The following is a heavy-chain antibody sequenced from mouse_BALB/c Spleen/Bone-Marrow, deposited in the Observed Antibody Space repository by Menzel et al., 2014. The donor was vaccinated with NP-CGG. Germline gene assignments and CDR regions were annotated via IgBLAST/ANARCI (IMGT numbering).Heavy chain of an antibody. Sequence: EVMLVESGGGLVKPGGSLKLSCAASGFAFSSHDMSWVRQTPEKRLEWVAYISSGGGSTYYPDTVKGRFTISRDNAKNTLYLQMSSLKSEDTAIYYCARPLYYYGSSPFYAMDYWGQGTSVTVSS. CDR2: ISSGGGST. D-gene: IGHD1-1*01. J-gene: IGHJ4*01. V-gene: IGHV5-12-1*01. CDR3: ARPLYYYGSSPFYAMDY. CDR1: GFAFSSHD.